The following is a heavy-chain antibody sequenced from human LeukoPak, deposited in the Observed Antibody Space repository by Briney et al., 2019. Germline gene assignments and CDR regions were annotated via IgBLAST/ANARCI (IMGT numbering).Heavy chain of an antibody. CDR3: MLGVIPD. CDR2: FIPVHDTA. CDR1: GGTFTKYV. V-gene: IGHV1-69*10. Sequence: ASVKVSCKASGGTFTKYVISWVREAPGQGLEWMGRFIPVHDTANYAHKFQGRVILTADKSTSTAYMELTSLTSEDTAVYCAMLGVIPDWDQGTLITVSS. J-gene: IGHJ1*01. D-gene: IGHD2-2*01.